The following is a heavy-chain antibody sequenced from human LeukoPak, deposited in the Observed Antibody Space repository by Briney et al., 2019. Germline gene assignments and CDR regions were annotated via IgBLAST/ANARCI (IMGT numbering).Heavy chain of an antibody. CDR3: AKADGHYYGSGSHDY. CDR1: GFTFSSYG. Sequence: GGSLRLSCAASGFTFSSYGMHWVRQAPGKGLEWVAVISYDGSNKYYADSVKGRFTISRDNAKNSLYLQMNSLRAEDTALYYCAKADGHYYGSGSHDYWGQGTLVTVSS. D-gene: IGHD3-10*01. CDR2: ISYDGSNK. J-gene: IGHJ4*02. V-gene: IGHV3-30*18.